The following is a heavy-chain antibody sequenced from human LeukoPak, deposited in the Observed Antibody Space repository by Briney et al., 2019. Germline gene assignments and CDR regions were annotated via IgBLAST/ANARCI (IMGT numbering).Heavy chain of an antibody. CDR1: GSTVSSYA. CDR3: AKDDDGHHHGVDH. Sequence: GGSLRLSCAASGSTVSSYAMTWVRQAPGKGLEWVSAIGYSAGDTYYADSVKGRFTISRDNSMYTLYLQMSSLRADDTALYYCAKDDDGHHHGVDHWGQGTLVTVSS. D-gene: IGHD4-17*01. CDR2: IGYSAGDT. J-gene: IGHJ4*02. V-gene: IGHV3-23*01.